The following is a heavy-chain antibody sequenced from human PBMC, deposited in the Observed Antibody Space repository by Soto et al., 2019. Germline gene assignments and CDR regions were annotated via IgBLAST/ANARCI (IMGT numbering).Heavy chain of an antibody. J-gene: IGHJ4*02. CDR3: ARALGRLLDFDF. CDR2: IYHSGST. V-gene: IGHV4-30-4*01. Sequence: SETLSLTCTVSGGSLSSGDFYWSWIRQPPGKGLEWIGYIYHSGSTYYNPSLKRRLSISVDTSKNQYSQNLSSVTAADTAVYYCARALGRLLDFDFWGPGTLVTVSS. CDR1: GGSLSSGDFY.